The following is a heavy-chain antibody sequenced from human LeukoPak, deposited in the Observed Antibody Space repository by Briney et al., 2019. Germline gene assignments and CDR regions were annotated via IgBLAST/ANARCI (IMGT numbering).Heavy chain of an antibody. Sequence: SQTLSLTCALSGDSVSSINGAWNWVRQSPPRGLEWLGRTYYRSKWYSDYAVPIQGRISINPDTSKNQFTLHLFSVTPDDTAVYYCARDVATTGWYTFDYWGQGTRVTVSS. D-gene: IGHD6-19*01. CDR1: GDSVSSINGA. V-gene: IGHV6-1*01. J-gene: IGHJ4*02. CDR3: ARDVATTGWYTFDY. CDR2: TYYRSKWYS.